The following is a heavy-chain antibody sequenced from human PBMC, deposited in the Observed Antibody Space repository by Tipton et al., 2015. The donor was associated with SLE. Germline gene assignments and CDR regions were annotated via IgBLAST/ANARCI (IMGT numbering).Heavy chain of an antibody. D-gene: IGHD1-26*01. CDR2: ISSSGSIA. Sequence: SLRLSCAASGFTFSNYEFNWVRQAPGKGLEWLSYISSSGSIAHYAESVKGRFTISRDNAKNSVYLQMNSLRAEDTAVYYCAGSGSLDYWGQGTRVTVTS. V-gene: IGHV3-48*03. J-gene: IGHJ4*02. CDR1: GFTFSNYE. CDR3: AGSGSLDY.